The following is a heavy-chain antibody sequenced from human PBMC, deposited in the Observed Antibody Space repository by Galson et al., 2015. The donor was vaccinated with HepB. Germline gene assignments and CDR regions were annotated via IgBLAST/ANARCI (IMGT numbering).Heavy chain of an antibody. CDR2: IRSKANSYAT. J-gene: IGHJ6*02. CDR3: TSPFYGDYAGYGMDV. Sequence: SLRLSCAASGFTFSGSAIHWVRQASGKGLEWVGRIRSKANSYATAYAASVKGRFTISRDDSKNTAYLQMNSLKTEDTAVYYCTSPFYGDYAGYGMDVWGRGTTVTVSS. D-gene: IGHD4-17*01. CDR1: GFTFSGSA. V-gene: IGHV3-73*01.